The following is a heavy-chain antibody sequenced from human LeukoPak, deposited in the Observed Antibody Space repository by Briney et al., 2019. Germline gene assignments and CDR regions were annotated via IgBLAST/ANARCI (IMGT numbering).Heavy chain of an antibody. J-gene: IGHJ3*02. CDR3: ARKNPLYCSGGSCYSLNAFDI. V-gene: IGHV4-38-2*01. D-gene: IGHD2-15*01. CDR2: IYHSGST. CDR1: GYSISSGYY. Sequence: PLETLSLTCAVSGYSISSGYYWGWIRQPPGKGLEWIGSIYHSGSTYYNPSLKSRVTISVDTSKNQFSLKLSSVTAADTAVYYCARKNPLYCSGGSCYSLNAFDIWGQGTMVTVSS.